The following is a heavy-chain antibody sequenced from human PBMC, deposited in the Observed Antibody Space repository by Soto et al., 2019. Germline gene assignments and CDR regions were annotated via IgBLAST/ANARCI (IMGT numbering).Heavy chain of an antibody. CDR3: ARADSSSWYLSPWFDP. D-gene: IGHD6-13*01. J-gene: IGHJ5*02. Sequence: SQTLSLTCAISGDRFSSNSAAWNWIRQSPSRGLEWLGRTYYRSKWYNDYAVSVKSRITINPDTSKNQFSLQLNSVTPEDTAVYYCARADSSSWYLSPWFDPWGQGTLVTVSS. CDR1: GDRFSSNSAA. CDR2: TYYRSKWYN. V-gene: IGHV6-1*01.